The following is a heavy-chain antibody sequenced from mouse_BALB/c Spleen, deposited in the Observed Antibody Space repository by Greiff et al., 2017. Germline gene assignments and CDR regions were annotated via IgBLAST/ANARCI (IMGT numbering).Heavy chain of an antibody. CDR1: GYTFTDYY. CDR3: ARRVLGVLRGAMDY. D-gene: IGHD1-1*01. J-gene: IGHJ4*01. Sequence: QVQLQQSGAELARPGASVKLSCKASGYTFTDYYINWVKQRTGQGLEWIGEIYPGSGNTYYNEKFKGKATLTADKSSSTAYMQLSSLTSEDSAVYFCARRVLGVLRGAMDYWGQGTSVTVSS. CDR2: IYPGSGNT. V-gene: IGHV1-77*01.